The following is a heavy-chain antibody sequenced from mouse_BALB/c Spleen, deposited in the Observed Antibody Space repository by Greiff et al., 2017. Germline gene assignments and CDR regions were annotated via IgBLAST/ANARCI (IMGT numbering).Heavy chain of an antibody. CDR1: GYSITSDYA. D-gene: IGHD2-14*01. CDR2: ISYSGST. J-gene: IGHJ2*01. V-gene: IGHV3-2*02. Sequence: EVKLVESGPGLVKPSQSLSLTCTVTGYSITSDYAWNWIRQFPGNKLEWMGYISYSGSTSYNPSLKSRTSITRDTSKNQFFLQLNSVTTEDTATYYCARRGYRYYFDYWGQGTTLTVSS. CDR3: ARRGYRYYFDY.